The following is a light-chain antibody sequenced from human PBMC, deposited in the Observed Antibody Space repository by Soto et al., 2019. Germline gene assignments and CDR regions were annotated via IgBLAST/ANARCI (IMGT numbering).Light chain of an antibody. Sequence: QSALTQPASVSGSPGQSITISCTGSSSDIGDYDYVSWYQQHPGKAHKLIIFEVSNRPSGVSHRFSGSKSGNTASLTISGLPAEDEAYYYCSSYNSDNSVLFGGGTKLTVL. J-gene: IGLJ2*01. CDR3: SSYNSDNSVL. V-gene: IGLV2-14*01. CDR1: SSDIGDYDY. CDR2: EVS.